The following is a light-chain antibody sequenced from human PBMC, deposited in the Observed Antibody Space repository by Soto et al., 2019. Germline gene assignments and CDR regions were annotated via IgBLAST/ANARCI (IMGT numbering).Light chain of an antibody. CDR3: SSYTSSGTLVV. V-gene: IGLV2-14*01. Sequence: QSALTQPASVSGSPGQSITISCTGTSSDVGGYNYVSWYQQHPGKAPKLMIYDVSNRPSGVSNRFSGSKSGNTASLTISGLQAEDDADYYCSSYTSSGTLVVFGGGTQLTVL. CDR1: SSDVGGYNY. J-gene: IGLJ2*01. CDR2: DVS.